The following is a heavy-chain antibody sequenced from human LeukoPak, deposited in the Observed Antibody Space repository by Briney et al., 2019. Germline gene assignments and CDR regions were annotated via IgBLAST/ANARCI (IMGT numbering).Heavy chain of an antibody. V-gene: IGHV3-48*01. J-gene: IGHJ3*02. D-gene: IGHD2-2*01. Sequence: PGGSLRLSCAASGFTFSSYSMNWVRQAPGKGLEWVSYISSSSSTIYYADSVKGRFTISRDNAKNSLYLQMNSLRAEDTAVYYCARDLVVPAAIQGYDAFDIWGQGTMVTVSS. CDR3: ARDLVVPAAIQGYDAFDI. CDR1: GFTFSSYS. CDR2: ISSSSSTI.